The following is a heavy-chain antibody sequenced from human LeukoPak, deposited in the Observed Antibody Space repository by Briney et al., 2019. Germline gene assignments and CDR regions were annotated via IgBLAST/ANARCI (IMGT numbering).Heavy chain of an antibody. CDR3: ARVSVTLFGAVIILNAFDV. CDR2: ISRYTGNT. D-gene: IGHD3-3*01. J-gene: IGHJ3*01. CDR1: GYTFINYG. Sequence: ASVKVSCKASGYTFINYGISWVRQAPGQGLEWIGWISRYTGNTNYALQLQGRVTMTTDTSTSTAYMELRSLRSDDTAVYYCARVSVTLFGAVIILNAFDVWGQGTMVTVSS. V-gene: IGHV1-18*01.